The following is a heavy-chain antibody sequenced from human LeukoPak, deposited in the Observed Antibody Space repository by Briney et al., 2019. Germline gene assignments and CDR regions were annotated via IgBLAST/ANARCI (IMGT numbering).Heavy chain of an antibody. J-gene: IGHJ4*02. Sequence: GGSLRVSCAASGFTVITNDMTWVRQAPGKGLEWVSVLYSDGKTKYADSVQGRFTISRDNSKNTLYLEMNSLSPDDTAVYYCARGVEPLAANTLAYWGQGTLVTVSS. CDR2: LYSDGKT. D-gene: IGHD1-14*01. CDR1: GFTVITND. CDR3: ARGVEPLAANTLAY. V-gene: IGHV3-53*01.